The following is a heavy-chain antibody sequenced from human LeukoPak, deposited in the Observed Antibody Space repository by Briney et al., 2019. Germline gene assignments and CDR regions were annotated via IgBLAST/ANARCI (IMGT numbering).Heavy chain of an antibody. CDR2: ISGSGGST. J-gene: IGHJ3*01. CDR3: AKDPNGDYIGAFDV. Sequence: HPGGSLRLSCAASGFTFSSYAMSWVRQAPGKGLEWVSAISGSGGSTYYADSVKGRFTISRDNSKNTLYLQMSSLRVEDTAVYYCAKDPNGDYIGAFDVWGQGTMVTVSS. V-gene: IGHV3-23*01. CDR1: GFTFSSYA. D-gene: IGHD4-17*01.